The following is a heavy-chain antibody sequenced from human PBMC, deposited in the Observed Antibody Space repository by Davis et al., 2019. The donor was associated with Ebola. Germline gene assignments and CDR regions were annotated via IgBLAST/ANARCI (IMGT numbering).Heavy chain of an antibody. CDR3: AASAGTVGKFDY. V-gene: IGHV1-58*02. D-gene: IGHD1-14*01. J-gene: IGHJ4*01. CDR2: IVVGSGKT. Sequence: AASVKVSCKPSGFTFSSSAMQWVRQARGQRLEWIGWIVVGSGKTNYAQKFQGRVTITRDMSTSTSSLDLSNLRSEDTAIYYCAASAGTVGKFDYWGQGTLVTVSS. CDR1: GFTFSSSA.